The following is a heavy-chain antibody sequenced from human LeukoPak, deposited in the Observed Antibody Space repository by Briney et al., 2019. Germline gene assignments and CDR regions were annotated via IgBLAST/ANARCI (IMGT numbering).Heavy chain of an antibody. J-gene: IGHJ4*02. CDR3: ARSDGGFDY. V-gene: IGHV3-74*01. CDR1: EFTFSSYW. Sequence: PGGSLRLSCAASEFTFSSYWMHWVRQAPGKWLVWVSHIINDGSRTSYADSVKGRFTISRDKAKNTVYLQMNSLRAEDTAVYYCARSDGGFDYWGQGTLVTVSA. D-gene: IGHD5-24*01. CDR2: IINDGSRT.